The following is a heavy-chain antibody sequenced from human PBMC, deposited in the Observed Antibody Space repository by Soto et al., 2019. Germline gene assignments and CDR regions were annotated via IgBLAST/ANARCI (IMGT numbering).Heavy chain of an antibody. D-gene: IGHD6-13*01. CDR1: GGSMSSSSYY. Sequence: SETLSLTCTVSGGSMSSSSYYWGWIRQPPGKGLEWIGSTYYSGSTYYNPSLKSRVTISVDTSKNQFSLKLSSVTAADTAVYYCARHDSSSLYYYYYYMDVWGKGTTVTVSS. CDR2: TYYSGST. J-gene: IGHJ6*03. CDR3: ARHDSSSLYYYYYYMDV. V-gene: IGHV4-39*01.